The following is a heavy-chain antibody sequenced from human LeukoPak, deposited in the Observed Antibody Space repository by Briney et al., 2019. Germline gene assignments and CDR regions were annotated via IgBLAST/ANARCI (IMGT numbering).Heavy chain of an antibody. CDR3: ARGRAKWASDAFDI. V-gene: IGHV1-2*02. CDR2: INPSSGGT. J-gene: IGHJ3*02. Sequence: ASVNVSCKASGFTFTDYYIHWVRQAPGQGLEWMGWINPSSGGTNYAQKFQGRVTMTRDSSISTSYMELSRLTSADTAVYYCARGRAKWASDAFDIWGQGTMVTVSS. CDR1: GFTFTDYY. D-gene: IGHD1-26*01.